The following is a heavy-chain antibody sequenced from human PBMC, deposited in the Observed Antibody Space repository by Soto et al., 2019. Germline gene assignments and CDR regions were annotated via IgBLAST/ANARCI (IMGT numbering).Heavy chain of an antibody. CDR2: ISAYNGNT. CDR1: GYTFTSYG. D-gene: IGHD3-3*01. CDR3: ARVWGITIFGVVTHFDY. Sequence: QVQLVQSGAEVKKPGASVKVSCKASGYTFTSYGISWVRQAPGQGLEWMGWISAYNGNTNYAQKLQGRVTMTTDTSTSTSYMERRSLRSADTAVYYCARVWGITIFGVVTHFDYWGQGPLVTVSS. J-gene: IGHJ4*02. V-gene: IGHV1-18*04.